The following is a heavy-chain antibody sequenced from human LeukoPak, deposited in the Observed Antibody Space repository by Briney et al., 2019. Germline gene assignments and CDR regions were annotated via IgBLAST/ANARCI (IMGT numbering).Heavy chain of an antibody. J-gene: IGHJ5*02. V-gene: IGHV3-48*03. CDR2: ISCSGSII. CDR1: GFTFSSYE. CDR3: ARAGGYSDYGSNWFDP. D-gene: IGHD5-12*01. Sequence: TGGSLRLSCAASGFTFSSYEMNWVRPAPGKGLGGVSYISCSGSIIYYADSVKGRFTISRDNAKISLYLQMNSLTADDTAVYYCARAGGYSDYGSNWFDPWGQGTLVTVSS.